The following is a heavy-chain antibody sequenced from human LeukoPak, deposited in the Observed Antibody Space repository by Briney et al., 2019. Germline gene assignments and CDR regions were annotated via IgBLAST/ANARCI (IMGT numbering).Heavy chain of an antibody. CDR2: IHGGGST. D-gene: IGHD5-24*01. Sequence: GGSLRLSCVVSGFSVSTNYMSWVRQAPGKGLEWVSVIHGGGSTYYADSVKGRFTISRDNSKNTLILQMNSLRVEDTAVYYCARDWVYKIDYWGRGTLVTVSS. CDR1: GFSVSTNY. V-gene: IGHV3-53*01. CDR3: ARDWVYKIDY. J-gene: IGHJ4*02.